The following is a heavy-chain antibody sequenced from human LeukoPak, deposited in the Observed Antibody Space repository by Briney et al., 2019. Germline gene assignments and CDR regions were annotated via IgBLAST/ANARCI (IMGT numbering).Heavy chain of an antibody. CDR1: GFTFGDYA. CDR3: TRDRGAYNLYDY. J-gene: IGHJ4*02. D-gene: IGHD1-1*01. CDR2: IRSKAYGETA. Sequence: PGGSLRLSCTASGFTFGDYAMSWIRQAPGKGLEWVGFIRSKAYGETADYAASVNGRFTISRDDSKAIAYLQMNSLKTEDTAVYHCTRDRGAYNLYDYWGQGTLVTVSS. V-gene: IGHV3-49*03.